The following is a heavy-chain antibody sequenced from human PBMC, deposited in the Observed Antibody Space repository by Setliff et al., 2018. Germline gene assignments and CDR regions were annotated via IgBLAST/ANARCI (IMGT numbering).Heavy chain of an antibody. D-gene: IGHD2-8*01. V-gene: IGHV1-18*01. CDR3: SRLVRYCTTTTCQRASGAEF. CDR2: ISAYTGNT. Sequence: ASVKVSCKASGDTLTTYAIHWVRQAPGQGLEWMGWISAYTGNTKFAQKFQGRVTMTTDTSTSTAYMELRSLTSDDTAVYYCSRLVRYCTTTTCQRASGAEFWGQGTLVTVSS. J-gene: IGHJ1*01. CDR1: GDTLTTYA.